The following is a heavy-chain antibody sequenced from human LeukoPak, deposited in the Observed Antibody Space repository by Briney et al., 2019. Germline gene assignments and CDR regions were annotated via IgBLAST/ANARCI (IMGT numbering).Heavy chain of an antibody. V-gene: IGHV4-39*07. J-gene: IGHJ6*02. D-gene: IGHD4-11*01. CDR3: ARGSLAVSYGMDV. Sequence: SETLSLTCTVSGGSISSGNYYWSWIRQPPGKGLGWIGEINHSGNINYNPSLKSRVTISVDTSKNQFSLKLSSVTAADTAVYYCARGSLAVSYGMDVWGHGTPVTVSS. CDR1: GGSISSGNYY. CDR2: INHSGNI.